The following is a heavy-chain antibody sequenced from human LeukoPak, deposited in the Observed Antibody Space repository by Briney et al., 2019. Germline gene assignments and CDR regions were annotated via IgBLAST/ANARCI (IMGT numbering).Heavy chain of an antibody. V-gene: IGHV3-48*01. D-gene: IGHD3-10*01. CDR3: ASTPFGELTNFDY. CDR1: GFTFSSYS. Sequence: PGGSLRLSCAASGFTFSSYSMNWVRQAPGKGLEWVSYISSSSTIYYADSVKGRFTISRDNAKNSLYLQMNSLRAEDTAVYYCASTPFGELTNFDYWGQGVLVTVSS. J-gene: IGHJ4*02. CDR2: ISSSSTI.